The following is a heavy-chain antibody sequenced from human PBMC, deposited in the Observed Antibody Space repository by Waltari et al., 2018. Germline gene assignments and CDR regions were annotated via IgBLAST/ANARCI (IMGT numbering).Heavy chain of an antibody. CDR2: IIPIFGTA. D-gene: IGHD2-8*02. Sequence: QVQLVQSGAEVKKPGSSVKVSCKASGGTFSSYAISWVRQAPGQGLEWMGGIIPIFGTANYAQKFQGRVTITTDESTSTAYMELSSLRSEDTAVYYCARLMGPLGYCTGGVCPLGRFFDYWGQGTLVTVSS. V-gene: IGHV1-69*05. J-gene: IGHJ4*02. CDR1: GGTFSSYA. CDR3: ARLMGPLGYCTGGVCPLGRFFDY.